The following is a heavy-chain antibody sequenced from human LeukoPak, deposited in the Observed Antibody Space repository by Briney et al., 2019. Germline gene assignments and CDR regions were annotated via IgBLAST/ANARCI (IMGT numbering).Heavy chain of an antibody. CDR3: ARVNGDYGASYYCYYMDV. V-gene: IGHV3-20*04. CDR2: INWNGGST. J-gene: IGHJ6*03. CDR1: GFTFDDYG. Sequence: RPGGSLRLSCAVSGFTFDDYGMSWVRQAAGKGLEWVSGINWNGGSTGYADSVKGRFTISRDNAKNSLYLHMNSLRAEDTALYYCARVNGDYGASYYCYYMDVWGKGTTVTVSS. D-gene: IGHD4-17*01.